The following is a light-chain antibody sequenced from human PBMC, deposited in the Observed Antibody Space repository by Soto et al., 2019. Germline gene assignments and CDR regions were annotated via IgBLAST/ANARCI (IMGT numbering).Light chain of an antibody. V-gene: IGKV1-9*01. CDR2: SAS. CDR3: QQLSRYPLT. J-gene: IGKJ4*01. Sequence: IQLTQSPSVLSASVGDTVTNYLAWYQQKPGKAPDLLIYSASTLQSGVPSRFSGSGSETEFSLTIRALQPEDFATYYCQQLSRYPLTFGGGTKVDIK. CDR1: Y.